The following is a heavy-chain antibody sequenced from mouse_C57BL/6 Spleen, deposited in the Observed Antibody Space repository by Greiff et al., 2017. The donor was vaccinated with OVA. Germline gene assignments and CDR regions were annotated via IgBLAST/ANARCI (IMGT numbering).Heavy chain of an antibody. J-gene: IGHJ1*03. Sequence: VQLQQSGAELVRPGASVTLSCKASGYTFTDYEMHWVKQTPVHGLEWIGAIDPETGGTAYNQKFKGKAILTADKSSSTAYMELRSLTSEDSAVYYCTRDYDGAYWYFDVWGTGTTVTVSS. CDR1: GYTFTDYE. CDR2: IDPETGGT. D-gene: IGHD2-4*01. CDR3: TRDYDGAYWYFDV. V-gene: IGHV1-15*01.